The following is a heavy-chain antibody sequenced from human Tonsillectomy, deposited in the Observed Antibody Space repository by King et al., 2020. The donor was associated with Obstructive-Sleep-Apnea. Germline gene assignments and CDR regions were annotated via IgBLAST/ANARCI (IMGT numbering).Heavy chain of an antibody. Sequence: VQLVQSGGGLVKPGGSLRLSCAASGFTFSNAWMSWVRQAPGKGLEWVGRIKSKTDGGTTDYAAPVKGRFNISRDDSKNTLYLQLNSLKTEDTAVYSCTESVFWSGYYRGSWGQGTLVTVSS. J-gene: IGHJ5*02. CDR1: GFTFSNAW. CDR2: IKSKTDGGTT. V-gene: IGHV3-15*01. D-gene: IGHD3-3*01. CDR3: TESVFWSGYYRGS.